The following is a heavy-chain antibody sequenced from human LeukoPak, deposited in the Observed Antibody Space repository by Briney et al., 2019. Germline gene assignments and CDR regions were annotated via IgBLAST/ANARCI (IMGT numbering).Heavy chain of an antibody. CDR3: ARVQFQWFDP. J-gene: IGHJ5*02. Sequence: GGSLRLSCAASGFTFDDYAMHWVRQAPGKGLEWVSGISWNSGSIGYADSVKGRFTVARDNSKKTLSLQMNNLRVEDTAVYYCARVQFQWFDPWGQGTLVAVSS. CDR1: GFTFDDYA. CDR2: ISWNSGSI. V-gene: IGHV3-9*01. D-gene: IGHD2-21*01.